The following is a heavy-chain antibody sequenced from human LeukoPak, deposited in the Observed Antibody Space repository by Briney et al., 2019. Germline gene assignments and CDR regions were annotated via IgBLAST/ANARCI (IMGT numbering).Heavy chain of an antibody. D-gene: IGHD1-26*01. CDR2: IIPIFGIA. CDR1: GGTFSSYA. Sequence: GSSVKASCKASGGTFSSYAISWVRQAPGQGLEWMGRIIPIFGIANYAQKFQGRVTITADKSTSTAYMELSSLRSEDTAVYYCASGTKSVDYWGQGTLVTVSS. J-gene: IGHJ4*02. V-gene: IGHV1-69*04. CDR3: ASGTKSVDY.